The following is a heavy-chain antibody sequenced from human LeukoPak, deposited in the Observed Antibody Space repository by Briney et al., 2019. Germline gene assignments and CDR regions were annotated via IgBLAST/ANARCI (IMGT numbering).Heavy chain of an antibody. CDR3: TRDSSRGWFSVDH. V-gene: IGHV1-46*01. CDR2: INPSDGST. Sequence: ASVKVSCTTSAYPFTTYYMHWVRQAPGQGLEWMGVINPSDGSTSYAQKFRGRLTMTRDTSTSTLYMDLSSLIFEDTAVYFCTRDSSRGWFSVDHWGQGTLVTVSS. J-gene: IGHJ4*02. D-gene: IGHD6-19*01. CDR1: AYPFTTYY.